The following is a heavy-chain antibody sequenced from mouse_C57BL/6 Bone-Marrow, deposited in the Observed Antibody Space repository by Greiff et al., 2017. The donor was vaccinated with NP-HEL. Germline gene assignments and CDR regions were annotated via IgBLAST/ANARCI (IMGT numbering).Heavy chain of an antibody. D-gene: IGHD1-1*01. CDR3: ARSRLDYGSSWYFDV. CDR2: INPNNGGT. J-gene: IGHJ1*03. V-gene: IGHV1-26*01. Sequence: EVQLQQSGPELVKPGASVKISCKASGYTFTDYYMNWVKQSHGKSLEWIGDINPNNGGTSYNQKFKGKATLTVDKSSSTAYMELRSLTSEDSAVYYCARSRLDYGSSWYFDVWGTGTTVTVSS. CDR1: GYTFTDYY.